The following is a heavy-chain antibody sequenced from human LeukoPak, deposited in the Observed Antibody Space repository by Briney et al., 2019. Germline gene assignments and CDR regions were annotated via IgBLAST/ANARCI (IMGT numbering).Heavy chain of an antibody. Sequence: PSETLSLTCTVSGGSISSYYWSWIRQPPGKGLEWVGFIYYSGSTNYNPSLKSRVTISVDTSKNQFSLKLSSVTAADTAVYYCARIYSSSWYPFGFDYWGQGTLVTASS. CDR2: IYYSGST. CDR1: GGSISSYY. CDR3: ARIYSSSWYPFGFDY. J-gene: IGHJ4*02. D-gene: IGHD6-13*01. V-gene: IGHV4-59*01.